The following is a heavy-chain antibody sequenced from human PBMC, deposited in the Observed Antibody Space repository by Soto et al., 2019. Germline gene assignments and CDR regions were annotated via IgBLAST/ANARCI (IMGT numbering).Heavy chain of an antibody. CDR1: GYSFTSYW. D-gene: IGHD3-16*02. J-gene: IGHJ6*03. Sequence: PGESLKISCKGSGYSFTSYWIGWVRQMPGKGLEWMGIIYPGDSDTRYSPSFQGQVTISADKSISTAYLQWSSLKASDTAMYYCARHGVLRGLHLGELSLYREDYYYYYYYMDVWGKGTTVTVSS. V-gene: IGHV5-51*01. CDR2: IYPGDSDT. CDR3: ARHGVLRGLHLGELSLYREDYYYYYYYMDV.